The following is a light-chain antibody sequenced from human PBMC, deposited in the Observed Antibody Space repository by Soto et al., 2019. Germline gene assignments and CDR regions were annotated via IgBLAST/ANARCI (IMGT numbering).Light chain of an antibody. CDR2: GAS. J-gene: IGKJ1*01. V-gene: IGKV1-5*01. Sequence: DIEMTQSPSTLAASVGDRPTLTCRASQSISSRLAWYQQKPGKAPRLLIYGASSRETGIPARFSGSGSGTEFTLTISSLQPDDSATYYCQQYNTYWWTFGQGTKVDI. CDR1: QSISSR. CDR3: QQYNTYWWT.